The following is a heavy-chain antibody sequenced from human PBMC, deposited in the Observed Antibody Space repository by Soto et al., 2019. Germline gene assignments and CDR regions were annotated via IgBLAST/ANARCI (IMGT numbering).Heavy chain of an antibody. V-gene: IGHV3-30-3*01. D-gene: IGHD6-13*01. CDR3: ARDPRPHIAAAGPSRFDP. CDR1: GFTFSSYA. CDR2: ISYDGSNK. J-gene: IGHJ5*02. Sequence: VQLLESGGGLVQPGGSLRLSCAASGFTFSSYAMSWVRQAPGKGLEWVAVISYDGSNKYYADSVKGRFTISRDNSKNTLYLQMNSLRAEDTAVYYCARDPRPHIAAAGPSRFDPWGQGTLVTVSS.